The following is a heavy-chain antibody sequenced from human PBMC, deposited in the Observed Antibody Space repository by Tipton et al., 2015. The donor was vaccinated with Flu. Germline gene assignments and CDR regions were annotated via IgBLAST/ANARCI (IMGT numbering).Heavy chain of an antibody. D-gene: IGHD2-8*01. CDR3: ARAPGVYESDAFDT. CDR2: IYYSGST. V-gene: IGHV4-39*07. J-gene: IGHJ3*02. CDR1: DGSISSSSYY. Sequence: TLSLTCTVSDGSISSSSYYWGWIRQPPGKGLEWIGSIYYSGSTYYNPSLKSRVTISVDTSKNQFSLKLSSVTAADTAVYYCARAPGVYESDAFDTWGQGTMVTVSS.